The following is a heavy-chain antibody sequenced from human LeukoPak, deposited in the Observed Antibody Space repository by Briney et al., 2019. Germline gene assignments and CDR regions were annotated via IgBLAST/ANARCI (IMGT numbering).Heavy chain of an antibody. Sequence: GGSLRLSCAASGFTFSSYAMSRVRQAPGKGLEWVSAISGSGGSTYYADSVKGRFTISRDNSKNTLYLQMNSLRAEDTAVYYCAKDRPFTVTTPNWFDPWGQGTLVTVSS. V-gene: IGHV3-23*01. D-gene: IGHD4-11*01. J-gene: IGHJ5*02. CDR3: AKDRPFTVTTPNWFDP. CDR2: ISGSGGST. CDR1: GFTFSSYA.